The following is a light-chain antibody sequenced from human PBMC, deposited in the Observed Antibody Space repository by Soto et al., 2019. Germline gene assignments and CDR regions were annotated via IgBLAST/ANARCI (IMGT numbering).Light chain of an antibody. CDR1: NIGTKS. V-gene: IGLV3-21*01. Sequence: SYELAQPPSVSVAPGRTASITCEGDNIGTKSVHWYQQRPGQAPGLVIRYDSDRPSGIPERFSGSNSGNTATLTISRVEDGDEADYYCQVWDGSTYHTVFGGGTKVTVL. CDR2: YDS. J-gene: IGLJ2*01. CDR3: QVWDGSTYHTV.